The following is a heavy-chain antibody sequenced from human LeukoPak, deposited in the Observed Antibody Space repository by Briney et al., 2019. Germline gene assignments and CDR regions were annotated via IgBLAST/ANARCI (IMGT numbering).Heavy chain of an antibody. CDR3: ARDWWYYYDSSDYYHDAFDI. CDR1: GFTFSSYA. CDR2: ISYDGSNK. Sequence: WGSLRLSCAASGFTFSSYAIHWVRQAPGKGLECVAVISYDGSNKYYADSVKGRFTISRDNSENTLYLQMNSLRAEDTAVYYCARDWWYYYDSSDYYHDAFDIWGQGTMVTVSS. J-gene: IGHJ3*02. D-gene: IGHD3-22*01. V-gene: IGHV3-30*04.